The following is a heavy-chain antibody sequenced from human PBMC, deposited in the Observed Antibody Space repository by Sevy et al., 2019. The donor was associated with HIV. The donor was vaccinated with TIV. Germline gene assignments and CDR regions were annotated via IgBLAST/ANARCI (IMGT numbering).Heavy chain of an antibody. CDR2: IYHLGST. V-gene: IGHV4-31*11. CDR1: GGSVSSDNYY. D-gene: IGHD2-8*01. CDR3: AREAGYCSNGVCYTGWFDP. Sequence: SETLSLTCAVSGGSVSSDNYYWTWIRQHPGKGLEWIGDIYHLGSTSSNPSLKSRVTISVDTSKNQLSQKLRSVTAAATAVYFCAREAGYCSNGVCYTGWFDPWGQGTLVTVSS. J-gene: IGHJ5*02.